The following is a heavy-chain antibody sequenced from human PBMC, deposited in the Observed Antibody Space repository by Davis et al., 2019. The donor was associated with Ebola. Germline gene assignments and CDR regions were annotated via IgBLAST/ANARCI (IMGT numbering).Heavy chain of an antibody. J-gene: IGHJ4*02. V-gene: IGHV1-2*06. Sequence: AASVKVSCKISGSTLSELAMNWVRQAPGQGLEWMGRINPNSGGTNYAQKFQGRVTMTRDTSISTAYMELSRLRSDDTAVYYCARGGYCSGGSCYYFDYWGQGTLVTVSS. CDR2: INPNSGGT. D-gene: IGHD2-15*01. CDR3: ARGGYCSGGSCYYFDY. CDR1: GSTLSELA.